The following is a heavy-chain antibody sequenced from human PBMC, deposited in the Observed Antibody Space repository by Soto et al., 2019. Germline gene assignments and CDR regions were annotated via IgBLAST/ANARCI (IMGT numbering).Heavy chain of an antibody. J-gene: IGHJ4*02. Sequence: ASVKVSCKVSGYTLTELSMHWVRQAPGKGLEWMGGFDPEDGETIYAQKFQGRVTMTEDTSTDTAYMELSSLRAEDTAVYYCARDLYCSSSSCYQGFVDYWGQGTLVTVSS. CDR1: GYTLTELS. D-gene: IGHD2-2*01. CDR2: FDPEDGET. CDR3: ARDLYCSSSSCYQGFVDY. V-gene: IGHV1-24*01.